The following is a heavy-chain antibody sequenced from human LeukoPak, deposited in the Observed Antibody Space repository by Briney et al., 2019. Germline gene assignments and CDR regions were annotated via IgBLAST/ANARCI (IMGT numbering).Heavy chain of an antibody. V-gene: IGHV3-30*02. Sequence: GGSLRLSCAASGFTFSSYGMHWVRQAPGKGLEWVAFIRYDGGNKYYADSVKGRFTISRDNSKNTLYLQMNSLRAEDTAVYYCAKVYKVAVAGTWFDPWGQGTLVTVSS. J-gene: IGHJ5*02. D-gene: IGHD6-19*01. CDR2: IRYDGGNK. CDR1: GFTFSSYG. CDR3: AKVYKVAVAGTWFDP.